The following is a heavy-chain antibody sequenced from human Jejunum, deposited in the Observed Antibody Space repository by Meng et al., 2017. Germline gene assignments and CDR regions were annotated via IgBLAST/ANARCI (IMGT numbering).Heavy chain of an antibody. CDR1: GGSGSRAGYQ. D-gene: IGHD1-26*01. J-gene: IGHJ4*02. Sequence: VELQESGPGLVRPSGTLSLICTVSGGSGSRAGYQWGWIRQPPGKGLEWIGYASTNYNPSLKSRVTISLDTSRNQFSLSLSSVTAADTAVYYCARDHMGSLDYWGQGILVTVSS. CDR2: AST. V-gene: IGHV4-61*08. CDR3: ARDHMGSLDY.